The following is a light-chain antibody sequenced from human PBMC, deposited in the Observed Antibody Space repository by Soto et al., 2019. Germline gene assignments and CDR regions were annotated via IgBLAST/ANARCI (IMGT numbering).Light chain of an antibody. CDR2: GAS. Sequence: EIVFTQSPGTLSFSPGDRATLYCRASQSVSSSYLAWYQQKPGQAPRLLIYGASSRATGIPDRFSGSGSGTDFTLTISRLEPEDFAVYYCQQYGSSPTLGQGTKVDIK. CDR3: QQYGSSPT. CDR1: QSVSSSY. V-gene: IGKV3-20*01. J-gene: IGKJ1*01.